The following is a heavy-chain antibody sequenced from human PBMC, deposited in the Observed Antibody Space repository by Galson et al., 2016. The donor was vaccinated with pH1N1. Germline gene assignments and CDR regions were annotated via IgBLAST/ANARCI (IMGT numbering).Heavy chain of an antibody. V-gene: IGHV1-18*01. CDR1: GYTFTSYG. J-gene: IGHJ5*02. Sequence: SVKVSCKASGYTFTSYGITWVRQAPGEGLEWMGWISAYNGNTNYAQKLQGRATMTTDTSTSPAYMELRSLRSDDTAVYYCATIPTEYQKPFGWFDPWGQGTLVIVSS. CDR2: ISAYNGNT. D-gene: IGHD2-2*01. CDR3: ATIPTEYQKPFGWFDP.